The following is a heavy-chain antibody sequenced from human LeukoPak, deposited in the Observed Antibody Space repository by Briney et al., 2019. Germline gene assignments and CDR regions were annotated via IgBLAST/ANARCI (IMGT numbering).Heavy chain of an antibody. J-gene: IGHJ3*02. Sequence: PSETLSLTCTVSGGSICSYYWSWIRQPPGKALEWIGYIYYSGSTNYNPPLKSRVTISVDTSKNQFSLKLSSVTAADTAVYYCARNPRVVANAFDIWGQGTMVTVSS. CDR2: IYYSGST. D-gene: IGHD2-2*01. V-gene: IGHV4-59*01. CDR1: GGSICSYY. CDR3: ARNPRVVANAFDI.